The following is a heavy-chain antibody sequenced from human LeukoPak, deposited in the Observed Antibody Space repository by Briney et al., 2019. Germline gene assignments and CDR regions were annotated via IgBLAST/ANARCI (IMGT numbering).Heavy chain of an antibody. CDR2: ISAYNGNT. CDR3: ARDGYYDSSGYYSY. Sequence: GASVKVSCKASGYTFTSYGISWVRQAPGQGLEWMGWISAYNGNTNYAQKLQGRVTMTTDTSTSTAYVELRSLRSDDTAVYYCARDGYYDSSGYYSYWGQGTLVTVSS. J-gene: IGHJ4*02. V-gene: IGHV1-18*01. CDR1: GYTFTSYG. D-gene: IGHD3-22*01.